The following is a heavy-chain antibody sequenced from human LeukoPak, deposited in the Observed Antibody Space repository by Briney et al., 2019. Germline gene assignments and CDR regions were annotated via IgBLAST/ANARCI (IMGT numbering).Heavy chain of an antibody. CDR2: ISYEGSNI. CDR3: AKRGFCSGGSCYSFHFDY. Sequence: GGSLRLSCTASGFTFNSHGMHWVRQAPGKGLEWVALISYEGSNIKYADSVKGRFTISRDNSKNTLYLQMNSLRAEDTALYYCAKRGFCSGGSCYSFHFDYWGQGTLVTVFS. V-gene: IGHV3-30*18. J-gene: IGHJ4*02. D-gene: IGHD2-15*01. CDR1: GFTFNSHG.